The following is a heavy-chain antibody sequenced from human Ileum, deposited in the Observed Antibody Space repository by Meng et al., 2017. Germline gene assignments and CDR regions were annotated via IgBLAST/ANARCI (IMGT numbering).Heavy chain of an antibody. Sequence: GESLKISCAASGFTFSSYWMHWVRQVPGKGLEWVSTISGSGDGTYYADFVEGRFTVSRNNWVNKLYLQLNSLRAEDTSLYYCARALGYEDHWGRGTRVTVSS. CDR2: ISGSGDGT. J-gene: IGHJ4*02. V-gene: IGHV3-74*01. D-gene: IGHD2-15*01. CDR1: GFTFSSYW. CDR3: ARALGYEDH.